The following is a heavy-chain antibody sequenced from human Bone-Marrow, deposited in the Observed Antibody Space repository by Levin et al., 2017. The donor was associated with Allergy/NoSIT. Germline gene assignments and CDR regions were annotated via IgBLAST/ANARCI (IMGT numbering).Heavy chain of an antibody. Sequence: SLKISCAASGLTFDDYAMHWVRQVPGKGLEWVSGISGKGGTIGYADSVRGRFTISRDNAKKSLYLQMDSLRAEDTALYYCAKDKGGGTYTYYGMDVWGQGTTVAVSS. CDR2: ISGKGGTI. D-gene: IGHD1-26*01. V-gene: IGHV3-9*01. CDR1: GLTFDDYA. CDR3: AKDKGGGTYTYYGMDV. J-gene: IGHJ6*02.